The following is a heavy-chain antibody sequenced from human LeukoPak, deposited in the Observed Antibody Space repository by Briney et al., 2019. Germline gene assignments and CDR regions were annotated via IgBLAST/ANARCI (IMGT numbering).Heavy chain of an antibody. J-gene: IGHJ6*02. D-gene: IGHD4-17*01. CDR1: GFTFSSYG. CDR3: AGGYGEYYYGMDV. Sequence: QPGGSLRLSCAATGFTFSSYGMHWVRQAPGKGLEWVAVIWYDGSNKCYADSVKGRFTISRDNSKNTLYLQMNSLRAEDTAVYHCAGGYGEYYYGMDVWGQGTTVTVSS. V-gene: IGHV3-33*01. CDR2: IWYDGSNK.